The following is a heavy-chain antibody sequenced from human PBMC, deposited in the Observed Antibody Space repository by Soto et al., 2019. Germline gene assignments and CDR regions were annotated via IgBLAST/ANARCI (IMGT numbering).Heavy chain of an antibody. CDR3: ARDARGTRGFDEMDI. Sequence: ASVKVSCKASGYIFTGYHIHWVRQAPGRGLEWMGWINPNSGDTEFAQNFQGRVTMTRDTSFNLVYMEMSGLMSDDTAVYYCARDARGTRGFDEMDIWGQGTTVTVS. CDR1: GYIFTGYH. V-gene: IGHV1-2*02. D-gene: IGHD3-9*01. J-gene: IGHJ6*02. CDR2: INPNSGDT.